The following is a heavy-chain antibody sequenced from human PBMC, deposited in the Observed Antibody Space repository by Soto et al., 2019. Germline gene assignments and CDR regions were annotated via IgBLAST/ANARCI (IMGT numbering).Heavy chain of an antibody. CDR2: IYHSGST. CDR3: ASRVGMVRDLTGNFDY. D-gene: IGHD3-10*01. J-gene: IGHJ4*02. CDR1: GGSISSSNW. Sequence: SETLSLTCAVSGGSISSSNWWSWVRQPPGKGLEWIGEIYHSGSTNYNPSLKSRVTISVDKSKNQFSLKLSSVTAADTAVYYCASRVGMVRDLTGNFDYWGQGTLVTVSS. V-gene: IGHV4-4*02.